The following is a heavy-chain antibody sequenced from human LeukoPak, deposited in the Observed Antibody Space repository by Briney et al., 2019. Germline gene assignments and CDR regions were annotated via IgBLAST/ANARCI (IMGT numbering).Heavy chain of an antibody. CDR3: ARGVMQYYYGSGSYYPIFDY. CDR2: INHSGST. CDR1: GGSFSGYY. J-gene: IGHJ4*02. Sequence: SETLSLSCAVYGGSFSGYYWSWIRQPPGKGLEWIGEINHSGSTNYNPSLMSRVTISVDTSKNQFSLKLSSVTAADTAVYYCARGVMQYYYGSGSYYPIFDYWGQGTLVTVSS. D-gene: IGHD3-10*01. V-gene: IGHV4-34*01.